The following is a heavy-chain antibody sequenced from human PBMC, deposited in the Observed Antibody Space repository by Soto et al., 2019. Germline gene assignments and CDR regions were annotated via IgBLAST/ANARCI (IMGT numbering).Heavy chain of an antibody. CDR3: ARLPKGSLVTA. D-gene: IGHD2-21*02. Sequence: VESGGGLVSPGGSLRLSCVASGFSFSDHSMHWVRRAPGKGLQWISYISSNGATTYYADSVKGRFTVSGDNAKNALFLQMNSLGDDDTATYYCARLPKGSLVTAWGQGARVTVSS. V-gene: IGHV3-48*02. CDR2: ISSNGATT. CDR1: GFSFSDHS. J-gene: IGHJ4*02.